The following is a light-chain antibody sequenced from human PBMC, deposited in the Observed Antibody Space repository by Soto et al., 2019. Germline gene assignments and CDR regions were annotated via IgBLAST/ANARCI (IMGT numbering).Light chain of an antibody. CDR1: QSVSSSY. V-gene: IGKV3-20*01. CDR3: QQYGSSTLT. Sequence: EILLTHSPGTLSLSPGERATLSCRASQSVSSSYLAWYQQKPGQAPRLLIYGASSRATGIPDRFSGSGSGTDFTLTISRLETEDFAVYYCQQYGSSTLTFGGGTKV. J-gene: IGKJ4*01. CDR2: GAS.